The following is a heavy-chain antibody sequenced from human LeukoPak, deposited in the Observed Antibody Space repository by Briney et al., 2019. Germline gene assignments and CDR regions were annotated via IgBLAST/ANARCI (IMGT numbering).Heavy chain of an antibody. D-gene: IGHD5-18*01. Sequence: SETLSLTCAVYGGSFSGYYWSWIRQPPGKGLEWIGEINHSGSTNYNPSLKSRVTISVDTSKNQFSLKLSSVTAADTAVYYCARSTRGSWIQLWLRSVYFDYWGQGTLVTVSS. J-gene: IGHJ4*02. CDR3: ARSTRGSWIQLWLRSVYFDY. CDR2: INHSGST. CDR1: GGSFSGYY. V-gene: IGHV4-34*01.